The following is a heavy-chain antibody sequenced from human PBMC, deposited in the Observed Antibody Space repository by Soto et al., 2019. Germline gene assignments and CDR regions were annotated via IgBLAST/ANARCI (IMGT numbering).Heavy chain of an antibody. CDR2: ISYDGSNK. D-gene: IGHD3-22*01. Sequence: QVPLVESGGGVVQPGRSLRLSCAASGFTFSSYGMHWVRQAPGKGLEWVAVISYDGSNKYYADSVKGRFTISRDNSKNTLYLQMNSLRAEDTAVYYCAKDLPYYYDSSGYYSSYWGQGTLVTVSS. J-gene: IGHJ4*02. CDR3: AKDLPYYYDSSGYYSSY. V-gene: IGHV3-30*18. CDR1: GFTFSSYG.